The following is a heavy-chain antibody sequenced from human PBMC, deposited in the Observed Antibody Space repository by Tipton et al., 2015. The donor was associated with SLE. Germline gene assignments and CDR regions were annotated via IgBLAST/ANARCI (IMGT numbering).Heavy chain of an antibody. J-gene: IGHJ3*02. Sequence: TLSLTCSVSGDSINKGGYHWNWIRQPAGMGLEWIGRMDTSGGTFYNPSLKSRVSISLDSSKNQFSLRLTSVTAADTARYYCASLARYYGSASCYGFDIWGQGTMVTVSS. V-gene: IGHV4-61*02. D-gene: IGHD2-2*01. CDR1: GDSINKGGYH. CDR2: MDTSGGT. CDR3: ASLARYYGSASCYGFDI.